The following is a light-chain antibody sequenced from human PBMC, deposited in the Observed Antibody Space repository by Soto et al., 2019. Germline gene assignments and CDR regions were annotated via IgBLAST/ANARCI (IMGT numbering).Light chain of an antibody. J-gene: IGKJ1*01. CDR2: GAS. CDR1: QSVSSN. CDR3: QQYNNWPMT. V-gene: IGKV3-15*01. Sequence: EIVMTQSPATLSVSPGERATLSCRASQSVSSNLAWYQQKPGQAPRLLIYGASTRATGIPARFSGSGSGTEFTLTIRSPQSEDFVVYYCQQYNNWPMTFGQGTKVEIK.